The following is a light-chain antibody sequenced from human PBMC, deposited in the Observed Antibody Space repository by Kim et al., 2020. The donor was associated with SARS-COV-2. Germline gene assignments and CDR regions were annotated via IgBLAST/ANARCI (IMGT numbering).Light chain of an antibody. J-gene: IGKJ4*01. CDR1: QSVSSN. CDR2: GAS. Sequence: EIVMTQSPATLSVSPGERATLYCRASQSVSSNLAWYQQKPGQTPRLLIYGASTRATGIPARFSGSGSGTEFTLTISSLQSEDCAVYYCQQYNNWLTFGGGTKVDIK. CDR3: QQYNNWLT. V-gene: IGKV3-15*01.